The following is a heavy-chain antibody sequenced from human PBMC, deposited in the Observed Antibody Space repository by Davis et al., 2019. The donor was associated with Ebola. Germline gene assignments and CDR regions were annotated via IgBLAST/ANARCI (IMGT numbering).Heavy chain of an antibody. D-gene: IGHD3-3*01. V-gene: IGHV4-39*01. CDR1: GGSISRSSLY. CDR2: MYSRGAT. CDR3: ARHSRRGLEWLFLVDY. Sequence: SETLSLTCTVSGGSISRSSLYWGWIRQPPGEGLQWIGSMYSRGATFYNPSIRSRATISADTSENQFSLRLSSVTAADTAVYYCARHSRRGLEWLFLVDYWGQGTLVTVSS. J-gene: IGHJ4*02.